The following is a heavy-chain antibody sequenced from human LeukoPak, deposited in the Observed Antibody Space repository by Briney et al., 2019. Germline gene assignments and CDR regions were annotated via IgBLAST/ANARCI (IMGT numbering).Heavy chain of an antibody. CDR3: ARGEDMEIATIVDY. V-gene: IGHV4-34*01. Sequence: PSETLSHTRAVYGGSFCGYYWCWIRPPPGRGVEWRGEINHSGSTNYNPSLKSRVTISVDTSKNQFSLKLSSVTAADTAVYYCARGEDMEIATIVDYWGQGTLVTVSS. J-gene: IGHJ4*02. CDR1: GGSFCGYY. D-gene: IGHD5-24*01. CDR2: INHSGST.